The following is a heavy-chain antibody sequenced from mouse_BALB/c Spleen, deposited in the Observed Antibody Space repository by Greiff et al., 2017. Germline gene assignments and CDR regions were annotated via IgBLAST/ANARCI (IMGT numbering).Heavy chain of an antibody. CDR2: IDPENGNT. CDR1: GFNIKDYY. CDR3: ASSNSWFAY. D-gene: IGHD2-5*01. Sequence: EVKLQESGAELVRPGALVKLSCKASGFNIKDYYMHWVKQRPEQGLEWIGWIDPENGNTIYDPKFQGKASITADTSSNTAYLQLSSLTSEDTAVYYCASSNSWFAYWGQGTLVTVSA. J-gene: IGHJ3*01. V-gene: IGHV14-1*02.